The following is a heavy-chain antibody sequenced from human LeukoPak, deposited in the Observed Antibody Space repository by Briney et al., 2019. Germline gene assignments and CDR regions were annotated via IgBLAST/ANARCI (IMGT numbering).Heavy chain of an antibody. Sequence: GGSLRLSCAASGFTFSSYEMNWVRQAPGKGLEWVSYISSSGSTTYYADSVKGRFTISRDNAKNSLYLQMNSLRAEDTAVYYCARDFVHHILTGFDYWGQGTLVTVSS. CDR3: ARDFVHHILTGFDY. J-gene: IGHJ4*02. D-gene: IGHD3-9*01. CDR2: ISSSGSTT. V-gene: IGHV3-48*03. CDR1: GFTFSSYE.